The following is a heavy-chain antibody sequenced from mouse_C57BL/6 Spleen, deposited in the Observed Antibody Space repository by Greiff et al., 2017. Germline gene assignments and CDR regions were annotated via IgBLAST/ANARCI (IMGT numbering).Heavy chain of an antibody. D-gene: IGHD1-1*01. CDR2: IDPSDSYT. Sequence: QVQLQQPGAELVRPGTSVKLSCKASGYTFTSYWMHWVKQRPGQGLEWIGVIDPSDSYTNYNQKFKGKATLTVDTSSSTAYMQLSSLTSEDSAVYYCARSALRYAMDYWGQGTSVTVSS. V-gene: IGHV1-59*01. CDR1: GYTFTSYW. CDR3: ARSALRYAMDY. J-gene: IGHJ4*01.